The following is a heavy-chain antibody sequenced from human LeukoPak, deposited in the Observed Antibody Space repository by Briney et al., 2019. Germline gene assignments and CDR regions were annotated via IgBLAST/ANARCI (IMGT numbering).Heavy chain of an antibody. D-gene: IGHD1-26*01. CDR3: AILLVYSGSY. CDR1: GGSFSGYY. V-gene: IGHV4-34*01. Sequence: SETLSLTCAVYGGSFSGYYWSWIRQPPGKGLEWIGEINHSGSTNYNPSLKSRVTISVDTSKNQFSLKLSSVTTADTAVYYCAILLVYSGSYWGQGTLVTVSS. J-gene: IGHJ4*02. CDR2: INHSGST.